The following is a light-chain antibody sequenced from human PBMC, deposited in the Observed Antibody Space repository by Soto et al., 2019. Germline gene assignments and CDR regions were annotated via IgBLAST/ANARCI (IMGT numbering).Light chain of an antibody. J-gene: IGKJ5*01. Sequence: IVMTQSPVTLSASPGERATLSCRASQNIVSNLAWYQQKPGQAPRLLIYGASTRATGIPDRFSGSGSGTEFTLSISSLQSEDFSIYYCQQYKSWPPISFGQGTRLEMK. CDR3: QQYKSWPPIS. CDR2: GAS. V-gene: IGKV3-15*01. CDR1: QNIVSN.